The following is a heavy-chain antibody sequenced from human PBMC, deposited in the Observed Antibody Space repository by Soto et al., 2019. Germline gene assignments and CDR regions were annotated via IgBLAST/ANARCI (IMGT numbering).Heavy chain of an antibody. D-gene: IGHD6-13*01. CDR2: INPNSGGT. Sequence: QVQLVQSGAEVKKPGASVKVSCKASGYTFTGYYMHWVRQAPGQGLEWMGWINPNSGGTNYAQKFQGRVTMTRDTSISAAYMGLSRLRSDDTAVYYCARDRPPRNIAAGQGQNWFDPWGQGTLVTVSS. CDR1: GYTFTGYY. V-gene: IGHV1-2*02. CDR3: ARDRPPRNIAAGQGQNWFDP. J-gene: IGHJ5*02.